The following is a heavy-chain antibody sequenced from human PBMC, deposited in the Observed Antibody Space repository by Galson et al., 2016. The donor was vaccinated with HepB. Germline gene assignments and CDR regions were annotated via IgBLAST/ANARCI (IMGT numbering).Heavy chain of an antibody. D-gene: IGHD2-2*01. V-gene: IGHV3-23*01. J-gene: IGHJ6*04. CDR1: GFIFRNYG. CDR3: VQGSTAPAV. Sequence: SLRLSCAASGFIFRNYGMTWVRQAPGKGLEVVSSIRRSGDSTDYADSVKGRFTISRDNSKNTLSLQMNSLTADDTAIYYCVQGSTAPAVWGKGTTVTVSS. CDR2: IRRSGDST.